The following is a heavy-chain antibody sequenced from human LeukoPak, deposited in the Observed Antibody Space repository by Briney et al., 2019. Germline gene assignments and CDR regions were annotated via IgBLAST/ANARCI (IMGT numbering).Heavy chain of an antibody. D-gene: IGHD6-19*01. J-gene: IGHJ6*02. CDR1: GFTVSSYS. CDR3: ATSPAVAGPDYYGMDV. Sequence: GGSLRLSCAASGFTVSSYSMNWVRQAPGKGLEWVSYISSSSSTIYYADSVKGRFTISRDNAKNSLYLQMNSLRDEDTAVYYCATSPAVAGPDYYGMDVWGQGTTVTVSS. V-gene: IGHV3-48*02. CDR2: ISSSSSTI.